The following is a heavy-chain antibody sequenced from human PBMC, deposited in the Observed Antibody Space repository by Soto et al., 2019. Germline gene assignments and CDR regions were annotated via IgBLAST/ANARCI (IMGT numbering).Heavy chain of an antibody. D-gene: IGHD2-15*01. CDR2: IRSNGIT. V-gene: IGHV4-30-4*01. CDR1: GGSISSADYY. Sequence: QVQLQESGPGLVKPSQTLSLTCNVSGGSISSADYYWNWIRQPPGKGLEWIGRIRSNGITYYSPSLKSRLIISLYTSNNQFSLTLRSLTAADTAVYYCARGPLLGGGALHVWGQGTTVTVSS. CDR3: ARGPLLGGGALHV. J-gene: IGHJ6*02.